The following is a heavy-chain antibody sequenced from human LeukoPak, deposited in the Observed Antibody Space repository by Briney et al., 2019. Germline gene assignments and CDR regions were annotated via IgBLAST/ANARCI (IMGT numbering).Heavy chain of an antibody. V-gene: IGHV1-2*02. CDR3: ARAAASAPFDY. J-gene: IGHJ4*02. D-gene: IGHD6-25*01. CDR1: GYTFTCYY. Sequence: ASVKVSCMASGYTFTCYYIHWVRQAPGPGLEYMGWLNANSGGTDYAQKFQGRVTMTRDTSISTAYMELSRLTSDDTAVYYCARAAASAPFDYWAQGALVTVSP. CDR2: LNANSGGT.